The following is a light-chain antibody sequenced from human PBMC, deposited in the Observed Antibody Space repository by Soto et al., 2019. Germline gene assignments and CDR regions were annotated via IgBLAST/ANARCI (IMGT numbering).Light chain of an antibody. CDR3: CSYAGSYIPYV. V-gene: IGLV2-11*01. J-gene: IGLJ1*01. Sequence: QSVLTQPRSVSGSPGQSVTISCTGTRSDVGGYNYVSWYQQHPGKAPKLMIYDVSKRPSGVPDRFSGSKSGNTASLTISGLQAEDEADYYCCSYAGSYIPYVFGTGTKVTVL. CDR1: RSDVGGYNY. CDR2: DVS.